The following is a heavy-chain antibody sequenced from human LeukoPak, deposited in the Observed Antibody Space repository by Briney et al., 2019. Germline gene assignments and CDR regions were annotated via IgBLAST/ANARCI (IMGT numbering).Heavy chain of an antibody. CDR3: ARSRVTTGTTFDL. CDR2: INYSGST. J-gene: IGHJ2*01. Sequence: SETLSLTCTVSGGSISSSSHYWSWIRQPPGKGLEWIASINYSGSTYYNPSLKSRVTISVDTSKNQFSLNLSSMTAVDTAVYYCARSRVTTGTTFDLWGRGTLVTVPS. V-gene: IGHV4-39*07. CDR1: GGSISSSSHY. D-gene: IGHD1-1*01.